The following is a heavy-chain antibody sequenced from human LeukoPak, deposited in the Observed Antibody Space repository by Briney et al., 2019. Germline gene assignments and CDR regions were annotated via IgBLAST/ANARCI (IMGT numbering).Heavy chain of an antibody. CDR1: GFTFSTSS. CDR2: IIGVSETL. V-gene: IGHV3-48*04. J-gene: IGHJ4*02. Sequence: GGALRLSCAASGFTFSTSSMNGVRQAPGKGLEWVSYIIGVSETLYYADSVKGRFTISRDNAENSLYLQMNSLRVEDTAVYYCARDQRSGSGTYRYDFWSRGTLVTAS. D-gene: IGHD3-10*01. CDR3: ARDQRSGSGTYRYDF.